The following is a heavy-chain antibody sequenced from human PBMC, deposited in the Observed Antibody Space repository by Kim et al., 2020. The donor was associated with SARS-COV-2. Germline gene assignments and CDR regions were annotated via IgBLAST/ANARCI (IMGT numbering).Heavy chain of an antibody. CDR1: GYSFTNYW. D-gene: IGHD6-19*01. Sequence: GESLKISCKASGYSFTNYWIGWVRQMPGKGLEWMGVIYAGDSDTRYSPSFQGQVTISADKSITTAYLQWTSLKASDTAMYFCASAGRGGSGWYPSDYWGQGTLVTVSS. CDR3: ASAGRGGSGWYPSDY. V-gene: IGHV5-51*01. J-gene: IGHJ4*02. CDR2: IYAGDSDT.